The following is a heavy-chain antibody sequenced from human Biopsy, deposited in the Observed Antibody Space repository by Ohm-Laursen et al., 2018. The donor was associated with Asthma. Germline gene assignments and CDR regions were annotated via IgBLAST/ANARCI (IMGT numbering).Heavy chain of an antibody. Sequence: TQTLTLTCSFSGFSLTQSGVGVGWIRQAPGKALEWLAVIYWDDDKRYSPSLRGRLTITTDTSKRQVLLALTNVDPVDTATYFCAHTVSSRYDYWGQGTRVYVSS. D-gene: IGHD6-6*01. CDR2: IYWDDDK. CDR1: GFSLTQSGVG. J-gene: IGHJ4*01. V-gene: IGHV2-5*02. CDR3: AHTVSSRYDY.